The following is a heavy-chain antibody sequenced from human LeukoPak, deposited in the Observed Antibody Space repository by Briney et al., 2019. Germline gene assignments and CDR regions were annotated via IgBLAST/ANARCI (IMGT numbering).Heavy chain of an antibody. CDR3: AREGDAFDI. CDR1: GLTVSSNY. Sequence: GGSLRLSCAASGLTVSSNYMSWVRQAPGKGLEWVAVIFSGDNTYYAVSVKGRFTISRHNSRNTLYLQMNSLRPEDTALYYCAREGDAFDIWGQGTMVTVSS. J-gene: IGHJ3*02. V-gene: IGHV3-53*04. CDR2: IFSGDNT.